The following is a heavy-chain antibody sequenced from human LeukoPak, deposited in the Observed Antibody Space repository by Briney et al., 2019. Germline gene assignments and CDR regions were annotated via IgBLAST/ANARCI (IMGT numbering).Heavy chain of an antibody. Sequence: GGSLRLSCAVSGFTLSSCGMHWVRQAPGKGLEWLAGISHDGGNKYYADSVEGRFTISRDNSQNTLDLQMNSLRAEDTALYYCAKETMVTLGSYFHYWGQGTQVTVSS. CDR2: ISHDGGNK. V-gene: IGHV3-30*02. CDR1: GFTLSSCG. J-gene: IGHJ4*02. CDR3: AKETMVTLGSYFHY. D-gene: IGHD4-23*01.